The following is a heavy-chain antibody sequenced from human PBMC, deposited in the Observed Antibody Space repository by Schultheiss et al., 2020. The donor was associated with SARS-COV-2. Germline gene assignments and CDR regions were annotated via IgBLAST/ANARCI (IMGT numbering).Heavy chain of an antibody. J-gene: IGHJ4*02. CDR1: GFTFSSYA. CDR2: INASGGST. CDR3: AKILVGAYDLDY. D-gene: IGHD1-26*01. Sequence: GGSLRLSCAASGFTFSSYAMTWVRQAPGKGLEWVSVINASGGSTYYADSVKGRFTISRDNSKNTLYLQMNSLRAEDTAVYYCAKILVGAYDLDYWGQGTLVTVSS. V-gene: IGHV3-23*01.